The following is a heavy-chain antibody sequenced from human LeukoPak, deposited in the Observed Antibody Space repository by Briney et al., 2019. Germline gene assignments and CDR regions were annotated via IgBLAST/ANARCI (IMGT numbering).Heavy chain of an antibody. J-gene: IGHJ6*02. D-gene: IGHD1-26*01. CDR3: ARETLVGATTDYYYGMDV. CDR2: ISSSGSTI. CDR1: GFTFSSYE. Sequence: PGGSLRLSCAASGFTFSSYEMNWVRLAPGKGLERVSYISSSGSTIYYADPVKGRFTISRDNAKNSLYLQMNSLRAEDTAVYYCARETLVGATTDYYYGMDVWGQGTTVTVSS. V-gene: IGHV3-48*03.